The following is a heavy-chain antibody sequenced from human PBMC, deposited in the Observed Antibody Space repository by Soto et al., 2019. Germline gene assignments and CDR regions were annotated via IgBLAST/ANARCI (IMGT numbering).Heavy chain of an antibody. D-gene: IGHD3-22*01. CDR1: GGSISSYY. Sequence: ETLSLTCTVSGGSISSYYWSWIRQPPGKGLEWIGYIYYSGSTNYNPSLKRRVTISVDTSKNQFSLKLSSVTAADTAVYYCARGTHYYDCSGYWYYFDYWGQGTLVTVSS. CDR2: IYYSGST. V-gene: IGHV4-59*01. CDR3: ARGTHYYDCSGYWYYFDY. J-gene: IGHJ4*02.